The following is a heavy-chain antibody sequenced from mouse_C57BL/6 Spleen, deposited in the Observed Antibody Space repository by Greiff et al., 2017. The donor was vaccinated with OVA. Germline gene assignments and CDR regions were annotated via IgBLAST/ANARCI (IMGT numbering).Heavy chain of an antibody. CDR2: IYPGDGDT. CDR1: GYAFSSSW. V-gene: IGHV1-82*01. J-gene: IGHJ2*01. D-gene: IGHD1-1*01. CDR3: ARETQYYYGSSSYFDY. Sequence: QVQLKESGPELVKPGASVKISCKASGYAFSSSWMNWVKQRPGKGLEWIGRIYPGDGDTNYNGKFKGKATLTADKSSSTAYMQLSSLTSEDSAVYFGARETQYYYGSSSYFDYWGQGTTLTVSS.